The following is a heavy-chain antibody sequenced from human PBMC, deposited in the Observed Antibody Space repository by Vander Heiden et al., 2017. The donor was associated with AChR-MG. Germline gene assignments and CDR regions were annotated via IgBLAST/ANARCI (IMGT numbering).Heavy chain of an antibody. CDR3: ARGSYSSSFLVDS. J-gene: IGHJ4*02. V-gene: IGHV3-13*01. CDR1: GFTFSSYD. CDR2: IGPAGDT. D-gene: IGHD6-13*01. Sequence: EVQLVESGGGLVQLGGSLRLSCAASGFTFSSYDMHWVRQTTVKGLEWVSAIGPAGDTYYPDSVKGRFTISRENAKNSLFLQMNSLRAGDTAVYYCARGSYSSSFLVDSWGQGTLVTVSS.